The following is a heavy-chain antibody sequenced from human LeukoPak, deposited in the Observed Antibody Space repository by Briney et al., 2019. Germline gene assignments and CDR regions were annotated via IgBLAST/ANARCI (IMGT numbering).Heavy chain of an antibody. Sequence: ASVKVSCKASGYTFTGYYVHWLRQAPGQGLAWMGWINPNSGGTNYAQKFQGRVTMTRDTSISTAYMELSRLRSDDTAVYYCASQWTGYSSSWFSSGSAFDIWGQGTMVTVSS. D-gene: IGHD6-13*01. CDR3: ASQWTGYSSSWFSSGSAFDI. V-gene: IGHV1-2*02. J-gene: IGHJ3*02. CDR1: GYTFTGYY. CDR2: INPNSGGT.